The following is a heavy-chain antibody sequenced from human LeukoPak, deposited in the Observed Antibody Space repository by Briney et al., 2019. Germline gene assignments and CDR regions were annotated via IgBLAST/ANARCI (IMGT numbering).Heavy chain of an antibody. V-gene: IGHV1-2*06. D-gene: IGHD3-10*01. CDR1: VYTSTGYY. J-gene: IGHJ4*02. Sequence: ASVKASCKASVYTSTGYYMHWVRQAPGQALECMGRINPKSGGTNYAQKIQGKVTMTRHTSISTAYMELSRLRSDDTAVYYSARDRELWFGELLSSIIDYWGQGTLVTVSS. CDR2: INPKSGGT. CDR3: ARDRELWFGELLSSIIDY.